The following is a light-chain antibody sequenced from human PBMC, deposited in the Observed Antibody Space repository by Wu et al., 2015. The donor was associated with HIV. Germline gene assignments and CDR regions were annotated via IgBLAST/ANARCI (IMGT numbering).Light chain of an antibody. CDR1: QSIHNY. CDR3: QQGSNWPLT. CDR2: VTS. V-gene: IGKV1-39*01. J-gene: IGKJ5*01. Sequence: DIQMTQSPSSLSASLGARVTITCRASQSIHNYLSWYQQKPGQAPKVLIYVTSILQSGVPSRFSGSGSGTDFTLTISSLEPEDFAVYYCQQGSNWPLTFGQGTRLEIK.